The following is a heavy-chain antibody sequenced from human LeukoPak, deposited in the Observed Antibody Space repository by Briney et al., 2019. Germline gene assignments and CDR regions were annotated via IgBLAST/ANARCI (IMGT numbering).Heavy chain of an antibody. CDR1: GGSFSDYY. CDR3: ARDSYNWNVDAFDP. D-gene: IGHD1-20*01. J-gene: IGHJ5*02. V-gene: IGHV4-34*01. Sequence: PSETLSLTCAVYGGSFSDYYWSWIRQPPGKGLEWIGEINHSGSTDYNPSLKSRVTISIDKSKNHFSLKLTSVTAADTAIYYCARDSYNWNVDAFDPWGQGTLVTVSP. CDR2: INHSGST.